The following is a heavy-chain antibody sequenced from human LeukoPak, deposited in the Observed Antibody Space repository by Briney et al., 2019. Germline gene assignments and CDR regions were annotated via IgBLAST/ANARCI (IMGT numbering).Heavy chain of an antibody. Sequence: GGSLRLSCAASGFTFSSYSMIWVRQAPGKGLEWVSYISSSSSTIYYADSVKGRFTISRDNAKNSLYLQMNSLRAEDTAVYYCARGGSGWHNDAFDIWGQGTMVTVSS. CDR1: GFTFSSYS. J-gene: IGHJ3*02. CDR3: ARGGSGWHNDAFDI. V-gene: IGHV3-48*01. CDR2: ISSSSSTI. D-gene: IGHD6-19*01.